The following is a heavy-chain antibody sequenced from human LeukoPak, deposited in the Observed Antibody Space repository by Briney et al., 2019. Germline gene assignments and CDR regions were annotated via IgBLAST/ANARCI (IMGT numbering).Heavy chain of an antibody. CDR2: IIPILGIA. V-gene: IGHV1-69*04. Sequence: SVKVSCKASGGTFSSYAISWVRQAPGQGLEWMGRIIPILGIANYAQKFQGRVTITADKSTSTAYVELSSLRSEDTAVYYCARFGEKVTNYYYYGMDVWGQGTTVTVSS. D-gene: IGHD3-16*01. CDR1: GGTFSSYA. CDR3: ARFGEKVTNYYYYGMDV. J-gene: IGHJ6*02.